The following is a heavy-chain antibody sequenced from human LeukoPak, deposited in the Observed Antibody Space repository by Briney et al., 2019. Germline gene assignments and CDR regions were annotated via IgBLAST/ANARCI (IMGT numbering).Heavy chain of an antibody. J-gene: IGHJ4*02. CDR3: AALSGSWSGRVFDY. D-gene: IGHD6-13*01. Sequence: PGGSLRLSCAASGFTFSSYGMHWVRQAPGKGLEWVAFIRYDGSNKYYADSVKGRFTISRDNSKNTLYLQMNSLRAEDTAVYYCAALSGSWSGRVFDYWGQGTLVTVSS. CDR2: IRYDGSNK. CDR1: GFTFSSYG. V-gene: IGHV3-30*02.